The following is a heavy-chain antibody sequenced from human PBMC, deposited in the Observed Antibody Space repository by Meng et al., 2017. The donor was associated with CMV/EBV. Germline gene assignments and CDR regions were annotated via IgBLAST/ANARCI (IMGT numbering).Heavy chain of an antibody. V-gene: IGHV3-21*01. J-gene: IGHJ4*02. Sequence: GGSLRLSCVASGFTFSSYSMNWVRPAPVKGLEWVSSISSSRSYIYYADSVKGRFTISRDNAKNSLYLEMNSLRAEDTAVYYCARGGIAARLCDYWGQGTLVTVSS. CDR3: ARGGIAARLCDY. CDR1: GFTFSSYS. CDR2: ISSSRSYI. D-gene: IGHD6-6*01.